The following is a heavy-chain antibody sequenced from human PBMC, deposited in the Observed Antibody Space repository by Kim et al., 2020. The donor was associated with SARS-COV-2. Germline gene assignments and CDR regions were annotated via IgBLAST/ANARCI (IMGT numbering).Heavy chain of an antibody. D-gene: IGHD1-20*01. V-gene: IGHV3-7*03. J-gene: IGHJ4*02. CDR2: IKEDGSEK. Sequence: GGSLRLSRAASKFTFSNYWMSWVRQAPGKGLEWVANIKEDGSEKYYVDSVKGRFTISRDNAKKSLFLQMNSLRAEDTAVYYCTREAITPGPFDFWGQGTLVTVSS. CDR3: TREAITPGPFDF. CDR1: KFTFSNYW.